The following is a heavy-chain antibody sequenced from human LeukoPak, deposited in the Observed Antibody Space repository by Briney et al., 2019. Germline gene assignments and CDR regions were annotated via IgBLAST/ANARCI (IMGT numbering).Heavy chain of an antibody. CDR1: GVSFDDYY. CDR2: INHRRYT. D-gene: IGHD4-17*01. CDR3: TRMTTGHDY. Sequence: AETLSLTCAVSGVSFDDYYWAWVRQTPGKGLEWIGEINHRRYTNDSPSLKSRVTLSIDTSRKQFSLNLRSVTVADAGTYYCTRMTTGHDYWGQGTLVTVSS. J-gene: IGHJ4*02. V-gene: IGHV4-34*01.